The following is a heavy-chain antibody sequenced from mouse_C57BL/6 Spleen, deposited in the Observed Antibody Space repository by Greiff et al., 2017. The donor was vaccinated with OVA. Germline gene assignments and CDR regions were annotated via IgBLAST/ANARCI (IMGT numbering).Heavy chain of an antibody. CDR3: ARSDGYYEAY. Sequence: QVQLQQSGAELVMPGASVKLSCKASGYTFTSYWMHWVKQRPGQGLEWIGEIDPSDSYTNYNQKFKGKSTLTVDKSSSTAYMQLSSLTSEDSAVYYCARSDGYYEAYWGQGTLVTVSA. CDR2: IDPSDSYT. J-gene: IGHJ3*01. CDR1: GYTFTSYW. V-gene: IGHV1-69*01. D-gene: IGHD2-3*01.